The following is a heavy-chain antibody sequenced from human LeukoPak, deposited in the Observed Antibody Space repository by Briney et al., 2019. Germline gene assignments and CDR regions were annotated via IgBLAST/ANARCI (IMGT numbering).Heavy chain of an antibody. CDR3: ARSALGYCSSTSCLNFRN. V-gene: IGHV1-8*03. Sequence: ASVKLSCKASGYTFTAYYMHWVRQAPGPGLEWMGWMNPNSGNTGYAQKFQGRVTITRNTSISTAYMELSSLRSEDTAVYCCARSALGYCSSTSCLNFRNGGQGTLVTVSS. CDR1: GYTFTAYY. CDR2: MNPNSGNT. J-gene: IGHJ4*02. D-gene: IGHD2-2*01.